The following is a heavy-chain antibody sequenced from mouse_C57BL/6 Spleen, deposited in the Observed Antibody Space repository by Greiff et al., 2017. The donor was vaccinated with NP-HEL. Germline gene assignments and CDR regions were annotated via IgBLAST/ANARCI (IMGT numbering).Heavy chain of an antibody. J-gene: IGHJ4*01. D-gene: IGHD1-3*01. CDR3: ARHKSNYAMDY. Sequence: EVKLVESGGDLVKPGGSLKLSCAASGFTFSSYGMSWVRQTPDKRLEWVATISSGGSYTYYPDSVKGRVTISRDNAKNTLYLQMSSLKSEDTAMYYCARHKSNYAMDYWGQGTSVTVSS. CDR1: GFTFSSYG. CDR2: ISSGGSYT. V-gene: IGHV5-6*01.